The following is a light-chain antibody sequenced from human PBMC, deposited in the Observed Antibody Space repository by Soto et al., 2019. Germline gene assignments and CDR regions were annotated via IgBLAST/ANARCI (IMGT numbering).Light chain of an antibody. J-gene: IGKJ2*01. CDR2: DTS. Sequence: EVVMTQSPATLSVSPGERATLSCRASQSVSSNLAWYQQEPGQAPRLLIFDTSTRVTGIPVRFTGSGSGTEFTLTISCLQSEDFAIYYCQQYNKWPYTFGQGTKLDI. V-gene: IGKV3-15*01. CDR1: QSVSSN. CDR3: QQYNKWPYT.